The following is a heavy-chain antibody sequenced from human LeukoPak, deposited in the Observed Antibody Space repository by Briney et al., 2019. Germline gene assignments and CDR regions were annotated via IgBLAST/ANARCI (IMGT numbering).Heavy chain of an antibody. Sequence: ASVKVSCKASGYTFTSYYMHWVRQAPGQGLEWMGIINSSGGSTSYAQKFQGRVTTTRDTSTSTVYMELSSLRSEDTAVYYCATHVDYGDYVSAPDYWGQGTLVTVSS. D-gene: IGHD4-17*01. J-gene: IGHJ4*02. V-gene: IGHV1-46*01. CDR3: ATHVDYGDYVSAPDY. CDR1: GYTFTSYY. CDR2: INSSGGST.